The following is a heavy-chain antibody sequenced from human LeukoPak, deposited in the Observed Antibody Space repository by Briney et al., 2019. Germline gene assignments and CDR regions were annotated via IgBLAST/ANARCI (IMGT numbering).Heavy chain of an antibody. J-gene: IGHJ4*02. D-gene: IGHD6-13*01. CDR1: GFTFSDHV. CDR2: INQDGTEK. CDR3: ARGPLIAAAGTW. V-gene: IGHV3-7*03. Sequence: GGSLRLSCAASGFTFSDHVMSWVRQAPGEGLEWVAKINQDGTEKAYVDSVRGRFTISRDNAKNSLFPQMNSLRAEDTAVYYCARGPLIAAAGTWWGQGTLVTVSS.